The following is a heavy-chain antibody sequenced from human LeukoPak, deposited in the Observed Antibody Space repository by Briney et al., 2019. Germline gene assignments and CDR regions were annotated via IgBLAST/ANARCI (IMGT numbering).Heavy chain of an antibody. CDR1: GGSISSGSYY. CDR3: ARATTPGHLDY. Sequence: KASETLSLTCTVSGGSISSGSYYWSWIRQPAGKGLEWIGRIYTSGSTNYNPSLKSRVTMSVDTSKNQFSLKLSSVTVADTAVYYCARATTPGHLDYWGQGTLVSLSS. V-gene: IGHV4-61*02. CDR2: IYTSGST. D-gene: IGHD1-26*01. J-gene: IGHJ4*02.